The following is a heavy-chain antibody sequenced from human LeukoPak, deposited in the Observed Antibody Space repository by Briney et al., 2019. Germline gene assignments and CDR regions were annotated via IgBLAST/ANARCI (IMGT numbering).Heavy chain of an antibody. J-gene: IGHJ6*03. D-gene: IGHD3-10*01. CDR1: GGSISSYY. CDR3: ARVEEGYGSGRRGNFYYYYMDV. Sequence: SETLSLTCTVSGGSISSYYWSWIRQPAGKGLEWIGRIYTSGSTNYNPSLKSRVTILVDTSKNQFSLKLSSVTTAETAVYYCARVEEGYGSGRRGNFYYYYMDVWGKGTTVTISS. CDR2: IYTSGST. V-gene: IGHV4-4*07.